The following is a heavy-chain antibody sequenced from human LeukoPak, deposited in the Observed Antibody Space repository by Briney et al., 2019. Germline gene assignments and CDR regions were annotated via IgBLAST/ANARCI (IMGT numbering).Heavy chain of an antibody. J-gene: IGHJ3*02. D-gene: IGHD3-9*01. CDR3: ARGLYYDILTGLDDAFDI. V-gene: IGHV1-2*02. CDR2: INPNSGGT. CDR1: GYTFTGYY. Sequence: ASVKVSCKASGYTFTGYYMHWVRQAPGQGLEWMGWINPNSGGTNYAQKFQGRVTMTRDTSISTAYMELSRLRSDDTAVYYCARGLYYDILTGLDDAFDIWGQGTMVTVSS.